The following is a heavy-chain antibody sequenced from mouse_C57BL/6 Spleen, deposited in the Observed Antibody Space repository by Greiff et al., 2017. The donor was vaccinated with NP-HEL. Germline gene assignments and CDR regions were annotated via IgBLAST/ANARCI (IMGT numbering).Heavy chain of an antibody. Sequence: QVQLQQPGAELVKPGASVKLSCKASGYTFTSYWMHWVKQRPGQGLEWIGMIHPNSGSTNYNEKFKSKATLTVDKSSSTAYMQLSSLTSEDSAVYYCARSDYYDYDVDYWGQGTTLTVSS. J-gene: IGHJ2*01. D-gene: IGHD2-4*01. CDR3: ARSDYYDYDVDY. V-gene: IGHV1-64*01. CDR1: GYTFTSYW. CDR2: IHPNSGST.